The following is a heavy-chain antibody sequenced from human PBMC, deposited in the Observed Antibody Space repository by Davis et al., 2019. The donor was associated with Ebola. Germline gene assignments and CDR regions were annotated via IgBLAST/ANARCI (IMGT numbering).Heavy chain of an antibody. J-gene: IGHJ5*02. V-gene: IGHV1-69*13. D-gene: IGHD3-22*01. CDR2: IIPIFRSP. CDR1: GYTFTNYY. Sequence: SVKVSCKAFGYTFTNYYVHWVRQAPGQGLEWMGGIIPIFRSPKYAQKFQGRLTITADESTKTAYMELSSLRSEDTAMYYCARVRTGYYFDSSDSPNWFDPWGLGTLVIVSS. CDR3: ARVRTGYYFDSSDSPNWFDP.